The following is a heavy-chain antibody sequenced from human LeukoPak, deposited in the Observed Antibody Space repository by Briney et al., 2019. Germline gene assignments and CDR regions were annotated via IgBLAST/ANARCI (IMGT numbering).Heavy chain of an antibody. CDR1: GFTFSSYA. J-gene: IGHJ4*02. CDR2: ISVSGNT. Sequence: HPGGSLRLSCAASGFTFSSYAMSWVRQAPGKGLEWVSAISVSGNTYHADSVKGRFTISRDRSKNPLYLQMNRLRPEDAAVYYCAKDAGLDILTGYWDYWGQGTLVTVSS. CDR3: AKDAGLDILTGYWDY. V-gene: IGHV3-23*01. D-gene: IGHD3-9*01.